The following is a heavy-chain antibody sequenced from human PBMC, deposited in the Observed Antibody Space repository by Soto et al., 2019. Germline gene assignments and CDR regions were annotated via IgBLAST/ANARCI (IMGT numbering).Heavy chain of an antibody. Sequence: QVQLVQSGAEVKKPGSSVKVSCKASGGTFSSYAISWVRQAPGQGLEWMGGIIPIFGTANYAQKFQGRVTITADESTSTAYVELSSLRSEDTAVYYCADGDRGVVPAAIRDNYYYYGMDVWGQGTTVTVSS. CDR1: GGTFSSYA. CDR2: IIPIFGTA. V-gene: IGHV1-69*01. J-gene: IGHJ6*02. D-gene: IGHD2-2*01. CDR3: ADGDRGVVPAAIRDNYYYYGMDV.